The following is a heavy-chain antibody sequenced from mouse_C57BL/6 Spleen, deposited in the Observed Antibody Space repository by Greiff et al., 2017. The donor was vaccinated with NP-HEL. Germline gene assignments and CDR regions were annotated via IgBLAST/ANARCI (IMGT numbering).Heavy chain of an antibody. Sequence: QVQLQQPGAELVRPGTSVKLSCKASGYTFTSYWMHWVKQRPGQGLEWIGVIDPSDSYTTYNQKFKGKATLTVDTSSSTAYIQLRSLTSEDSAVYYCARGVYGSSYPYWYFDVWGTGTTVTVSS. D-gene: IGHD1-1*01. V-gene: IGHV1-59*01. CDR3: ARGVYGSSYPYWYFDV. J-gene: IGHJ1*03. CDR2: IDPSDSYT. CDR1: GYTFTSYW.